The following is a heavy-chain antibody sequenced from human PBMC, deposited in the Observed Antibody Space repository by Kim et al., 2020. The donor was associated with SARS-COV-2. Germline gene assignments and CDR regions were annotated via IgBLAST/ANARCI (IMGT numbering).Heavy chain of an antibody. CDR3: GREVTLGMDV. CDR2: T. D-gene: IGHD2-21*02. J-gene: IGHJ6*02. Sequence: TSYAQKLQGRVTKTADTSTSTAYMELRSLRSDGTAVYYCGREVTLGMDVWGQGTTVTVSS. V-gene: IGHV1-18*01.